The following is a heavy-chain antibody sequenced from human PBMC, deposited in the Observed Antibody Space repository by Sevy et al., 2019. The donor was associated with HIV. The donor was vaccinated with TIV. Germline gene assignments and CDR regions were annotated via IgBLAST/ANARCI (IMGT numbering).Heavy chain of an antibody. J-gene: IGHJ4*02. CDR2: INYSGIT. V-gene: IGHV4-39*01. CDR3: ARHARTERWLQPTRHFDY. CDR1: GGSISSSSYY. Sequence: SETLSLTCTVSGGSISSSSYYWGWIRQPPGKGLEWIGSINYSGITYYNPSLKSRVTISVDTSKNQFSLKLSSVTAADMPVYYCARHARTERWLQPTRHFDYWGQGTLVSVSS. D-gene: IGHD5-12*01.